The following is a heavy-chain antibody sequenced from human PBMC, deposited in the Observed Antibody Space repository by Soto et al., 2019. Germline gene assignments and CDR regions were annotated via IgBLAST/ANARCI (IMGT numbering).Heavy chain of an antibody. V-gene: IGHV5-51*01. CDR1: GYTFTNYW. J-gene: IGHJ6*02. CDR2: IYPGDSDT. CDR3: AALIFYYAMDV. Sequence: GESLKISCKGFGYTFTNYWIGWVRQMPGKGPEWMGIIYPGDSDTKYNPSFQGQVTISADKSITTTYLQWSSLKASDTAIYYCAALIFYYAMDVWGQGTTVTVSS.